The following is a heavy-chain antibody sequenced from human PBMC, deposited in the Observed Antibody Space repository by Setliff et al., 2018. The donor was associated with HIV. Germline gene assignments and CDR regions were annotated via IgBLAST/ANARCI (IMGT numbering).Heavy chain of an antibody. J-gene: IGHJ4*02. CDR3: AGFSYNFWVYRFDH. Sequence: SETLSLTCTVSGGSLSSSNYYCGWIRQPPGKGLEWIGSIYYSGNTYYNPSLKSRVTMSIDTSTQQFFLNVTSVTAADTAVYYCAGFSYNFWVYRFDHWGQGALVTVSS. CDR2: IYYSGNT. D-gene: IGHD3-3*01. V-gene: IGHV4-39*07. CDR1: GGSLSSSNYY.